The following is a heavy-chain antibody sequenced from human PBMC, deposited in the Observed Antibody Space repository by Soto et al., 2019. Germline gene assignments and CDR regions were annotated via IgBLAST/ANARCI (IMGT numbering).Heavy chain of an antibody. Sequence: PGGSLRLSCAASGFTFSNAWMNWVRQAPGKGLEWVGRIKSKTDGGTTDYAAPVKGRFTISRDDSKNTLYLQMNSLKTEDTAVYYCTTDLGYCSSTSCYADAFDIWGQGTMVTVSS. J-gene: IGHJ3*02. CDR2: IKSKTDGGTT. D-gene: IGHD2-2*01. V-gene: IGHV3-15*07. CDR3: TTDLGYCSSTSCYADAFDI. CDR1: GFTFSNAW.